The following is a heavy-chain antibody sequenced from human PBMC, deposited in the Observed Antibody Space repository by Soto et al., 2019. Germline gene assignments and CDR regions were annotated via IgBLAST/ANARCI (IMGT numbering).Heavy chain of an antibody. CDR2: ISAYNGNT. J-gene: IGHJ5*02. CDR3: ARRYCTNGVCSKGKNWFDP. CDR1: GYTFTSYG. D-gene: IGHD2-8*01. Sequence: ASVKVSCKASGYTFTSYGISWVRQAPGQGLEWMGWISAYNGNTNYAQKLQGRVTMTTDTSTSTAYMELRSLRSDGTAVYYCARRYCTNGVCSKGKNWFDPWGQGTLVTVSS. V-gene: IGHV1-18*01.